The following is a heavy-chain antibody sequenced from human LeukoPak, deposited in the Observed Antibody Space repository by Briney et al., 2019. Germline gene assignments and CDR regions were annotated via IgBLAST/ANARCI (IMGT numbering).Heavy chain of an antibody. CDR1: GFTFGTFW. CDR3: ARGGYTTSYFWVY. Sequence: PGGSLRLSCTASGFTFGTFWMTWVRQSPGKGLEWVAHIKHDGTDKYYVDSLKGRFTISRDNAKNSLFLQMNTLRAEDTAVYYCARGGYTTSYFWVYWGQGTRVTVSS. D-gene: IGHD6-13*01. V-gene: IGHV3-7*01. CDR2: IKHDGTDK. J-gene: IGHJ4*02.